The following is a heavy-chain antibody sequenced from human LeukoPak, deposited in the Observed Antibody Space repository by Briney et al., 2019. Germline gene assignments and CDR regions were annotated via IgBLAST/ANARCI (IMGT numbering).Heavy chain of an antibody. CDR2: TYYRSKWYN. Sequence: SQTLSLTCAISGDXVSSNSAAWNWIRQSPSRGLEWLGRTYYRSKWYNDYAVSVKSRITINPDTSKNQFSLQLNSVTPEDTAVYYCAREGGKAVAGTGFYYWGQGTLVTVSS. CDR3: AREGGKAVAGTGFYY. J-gene: IGHJ4*02. V-gene: IGHV6-1*01. D-gene: IGHD6-19*01. CDR1: GDXVSSNSAA.